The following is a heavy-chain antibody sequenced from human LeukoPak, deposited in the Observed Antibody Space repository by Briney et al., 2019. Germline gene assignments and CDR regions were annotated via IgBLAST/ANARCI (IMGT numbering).Heavy chain of an antibody. CDR2: INTNTGNP. J-gene: IGHJ6*02. V-gene: IGHV7-4-1*02. CDR1: GYTFTSYA. D-gene: IGHD2-2*02. CDR3: ARDRETRYCSSTSCYKAEVYGMDV. Sequence: ASVKVSCKASGYTFTSYAMNWVRQAPGQGLEWMGWINTNTGNPTYAQGFTGRFVFSLDTSVSTAYLQISSLKAEDTAVYYCARDRETRYCSSTSCYKAEVYGMDVWGRGTTVTVSS.